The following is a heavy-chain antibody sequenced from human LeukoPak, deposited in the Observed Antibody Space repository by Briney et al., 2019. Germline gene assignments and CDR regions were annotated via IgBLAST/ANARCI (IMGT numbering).Heavy chain of an antibody. Sequence: PGGSLRLSCAASGFTFSSYGMHWVRQAPGKGLEWVAFIRYDGSNKYYADSVKGRFTISRDNSKNTLCLQMNSLRAEDTAVYYCAKIRDGYNWTPRDYWGQGTLVTVSS. J-gene: IGHJ4*02. D-gene: IGHD5-24*01. V-gene: IGHV3-30*02. CDR1: GFTFSSYG. CDR3: AKIRDGYNWTPRDY. CDR2: IRYDGSNK.